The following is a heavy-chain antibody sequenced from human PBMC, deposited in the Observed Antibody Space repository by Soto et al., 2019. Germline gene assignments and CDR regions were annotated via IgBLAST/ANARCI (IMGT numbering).Heavy chain of an antibody. CDR3: ASTPRGSSSFDY. J-gene: IGHJ4*02. V-gene: IGHV3-21*01. CDR2: ISSSSSYI. CDR1: GFTFSSYS. Sequence: GGSLRLSCAASGFTFSSYSMNWVRQAPGKGLEWVSSISSSSSYIYYADSVKGRFTISRDNAKNSLYLQMNSLRAEDTAVYYCASTPRGSSSFDYWGQGTLVTVSS. D-gene: IGHD6-13*01.